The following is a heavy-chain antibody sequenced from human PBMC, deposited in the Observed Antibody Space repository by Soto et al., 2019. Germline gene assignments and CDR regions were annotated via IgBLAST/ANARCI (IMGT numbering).Heavy chain of an antibody. V-gene: IGHV3-48*01. CDR1: GFTFSSYS. J-gene: IGHJ6*03. CDR3: ARGVAGYCSSTSCYTYYYYYMDV. CDR2: ISSSSSTI. D-gene: IGHD2-2*02. Sequence: GGSLRLSCAASGFTFSSYSMNWVRQAPGKGLEWVSYISSSSSTIYYADSVKGRFTISRDNAKNSLYLQMNSLRAEDTAVYYCARGVAGYCSSTSCYTYYYYYMDVWGKGTTVTVSS.